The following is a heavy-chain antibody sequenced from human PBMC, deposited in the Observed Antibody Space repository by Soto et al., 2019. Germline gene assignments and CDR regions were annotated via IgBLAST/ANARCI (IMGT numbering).Heavy chain of an antibody. CDR2: IYYTGST. V-gene: IGHV4-61*01. Sequence: QVQLQESGPGLVKPSETLSLTCTVSGGSVSSESHYWSWIRQTPGKGLEWIGYIYYTGSTNSNPSVEGRVTMSVDTCMDRVSLRLRSVTRADTGVYYCARDQYDLRTGFYYSAIEFWGQGTKVTVSS. J-gene: IGHJ6*02. CDR1: GGSVSSESHY. D-gene: IGHD3-9*01. CDR3: ARDQYDLRTGFYYSAIEF.